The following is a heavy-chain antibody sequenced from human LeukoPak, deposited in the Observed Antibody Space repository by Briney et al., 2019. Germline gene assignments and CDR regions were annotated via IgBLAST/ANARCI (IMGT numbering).Heavy chain of an antibody. CDR3: ARDRWEYYYDSSGYYFPLFDY. CDR2: INAGNGNT. D-gene: IGHD3-22*01. Sequence: GASVTVSCKASGYTFTSYAMHWVRQAPGQRLEWMGWINAGNGNTKYSQKFQGRVTITRDTSASTAYMELRSLRSDDTAVYYCARDRWEYYYDSSGYYFPLFDYWGQGTLVTVSS. J-gene: IGHJ4*02. V-gene: IGHV1-3*01. CDR1: GYTFTSYA.